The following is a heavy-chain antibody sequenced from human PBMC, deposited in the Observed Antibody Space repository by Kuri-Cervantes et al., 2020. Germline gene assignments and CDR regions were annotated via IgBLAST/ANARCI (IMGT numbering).Heavy chain of an antibody. Sequence: LRLSCTVSGGSISSSSYYWGWIRQPPGKGLEWIGYIYYSGSTHYNPSLKSRVTISVDTSKNQFSLKLSSVTAADTAVYYCATSTVVTGNWFDPWGQGTLVTVSS. CDR1: GGSISSSSYY. CDR3: ATSTVVTGNWFDP. CDR2: IYYSGST. D-gene: IGHD4-23*01. V-gene: IGHV4-31*03. J-gene: IGHJ5*02.